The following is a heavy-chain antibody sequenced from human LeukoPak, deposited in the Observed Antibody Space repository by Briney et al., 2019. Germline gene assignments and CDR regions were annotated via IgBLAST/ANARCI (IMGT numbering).Heavy chain of an antibody. D-gene: IGHD6-19*01. V-gene: IGHV4-39*01. J-gene: IGHJ3*02. CDR3: ARLTPVAGNAFDI. Sequence: PSETLSLTCTVSGGSISSSSYYWGWIRQPPGKGLEWIGSIYYSGSTYYNPSLKSRVTISVDTSKNQFSLKLSSVTAADTAVYYCARLTPVAGNAFDIWGQGTMVTVSS. CDR1: GGSISSSSYY. CDR2: IYYSGST.